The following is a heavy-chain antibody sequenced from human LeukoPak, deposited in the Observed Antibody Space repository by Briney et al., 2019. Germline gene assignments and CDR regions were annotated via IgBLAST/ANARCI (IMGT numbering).Heavy chain of an antibody. V-gene: IGHV3-30*18. D-gene: IGHD6-13*01. Sequence: GGSLRLSCAASGFTFSNYWMNWVRQDPGRGLEWVAVFSYDGSNKYYADSVKGRFTISRDNSKNTLYLQMNSLRAEDTAVYYCAKDKGSSTWYLYFDYWGQGTLVTVSS. CDR1: GFTFSNYW. CDR2: FSYDGSNK. CDR3: AKDKGSSTWYLYFDY. J-gene: IGHJ4*02.